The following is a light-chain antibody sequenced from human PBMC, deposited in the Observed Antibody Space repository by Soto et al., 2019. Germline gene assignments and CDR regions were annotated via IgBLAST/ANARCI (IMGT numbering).Light chain of an antibody. V-gene: IGKV1-5*01. CDR3: QQYNSYSQT. CDR1: QSISSW. Sequence: DIQMTQSPSTLLASVGDRVTITCRASQSISSWLAWYQQKPGKAPKFLIYDASSLESGVPSRFSGSGSGTEFTLTISSLQPDDFATYYCQQYNSYSQTFGQGTKV. CDR2: DAS. J-gene: IGKJ1*01.